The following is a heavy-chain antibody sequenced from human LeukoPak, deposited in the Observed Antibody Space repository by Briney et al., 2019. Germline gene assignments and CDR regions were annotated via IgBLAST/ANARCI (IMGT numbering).Heavy chain of an antibody. V-gene: IGHV1-18*01. D-gene: IGHD5-18*01. CDR2: ISAYNGNT. CDR1: GYTFTSYG. J-gene: IGHJ6*02. CDR3: ARDLESDTAMPPGGMDV. Sequence: GASVKVSCKASGYTFTSYGISWVRQAPGQGLEWMGWISAYNGNTNYAQKLQGRVTMTTDTSTSTAYMELRSLRSDDTAVYYCARDLESDTAMPPGGMDVWGQGTTVTVSS.